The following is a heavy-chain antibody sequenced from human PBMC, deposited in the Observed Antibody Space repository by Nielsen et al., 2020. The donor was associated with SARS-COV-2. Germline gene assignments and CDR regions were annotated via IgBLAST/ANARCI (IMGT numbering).Heavy chain of an antibody. V-gene: IGHV3-49*04. Sequence: GGSLRLSCTASGFTFGDYVVMWVRQAPGKGLEWVGFIRTKAHGGTTEYAASVKGRFTISRDDSKSIAYLQMNSLKTEDTAVYYCTRVYYYGSGSLDYWGQGTLVTVSS. J-gene: IGHJ4*02. CDR1: GFTFGDYV. CDR3: TRVYYYGSGSLDY. CDR2: IRTKAHGGTT. D-gene: IGHD3-10*01.